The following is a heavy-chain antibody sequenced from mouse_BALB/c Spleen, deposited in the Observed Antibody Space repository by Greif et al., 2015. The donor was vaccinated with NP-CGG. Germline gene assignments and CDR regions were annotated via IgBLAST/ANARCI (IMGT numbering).Heavy chain of an antibody. D-gene: IGHD2-1*01. Sequence: DVHLVESGGGLVKPGGSLKLSCAASGFTFSSYTMSWVRQTPEKRLEWVATISSGGSYTYYPDSVKGRFTISRDNAKNTLYLQMSSLKSEDTAMYYCTRDGGGNYPFAYWGQGTLVTVSA. CDR2: ISSGGSYT. CDR3: TRDGGGNYPFAY. CDR1: GFTFSSYT. V-gene: IGHV5-6-4*01. J-gene: IGHJ3*01.